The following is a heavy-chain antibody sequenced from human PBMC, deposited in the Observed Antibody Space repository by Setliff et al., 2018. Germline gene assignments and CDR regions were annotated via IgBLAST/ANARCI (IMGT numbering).Heavy chain of an antibody. J-gene: IGHJ4*02. CDR1: GYTLTELS. CDR3: ATSVSWIQLVLYPQGHPEPFDY. V-gene: IGHV1-24*01. D-gene: IGHD5-18*01. CDR2: FDPEDGET. Sequence: ASVKVSCKVSGYTLTELSMHWVRQAPGKGLEWMGGFDPEDGETIYAQKFQGRVTMTEDTSTGTAYMELSSLRSEDTAVYYCATSVSWIQLVLYPQGHPEPFDYWGQGTLVTVS.